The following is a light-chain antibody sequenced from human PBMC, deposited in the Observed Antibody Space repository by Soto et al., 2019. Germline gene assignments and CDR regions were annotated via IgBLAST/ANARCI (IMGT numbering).Light chain of an antibody. CDR2: GAS. Sequence: AIRMTQSPSSFSASTGDRVTITCRASQDISNYLAWYQQKPGKAPNLLIYGASTLQSGVPSNFSGSGSGTDFTLTITSLQSEDSATDYGQQYYAYPLTFGPGTKVDIK. V-gene: IGKV1-8*01. CDR3: QQYYAYPLT. J-gene: IGKJ3*01. CDR1: QDISNY.